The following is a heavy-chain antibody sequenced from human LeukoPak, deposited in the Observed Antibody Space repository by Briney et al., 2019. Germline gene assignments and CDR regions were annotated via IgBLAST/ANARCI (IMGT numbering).Heavy chain of an antibody. V-gene: IGHV1-18*01. J-gene: IGHJ6*03. D-gene: IGHD3-9*01. Sequence: GASVKVSCKASGYTFTSYGISWVRQAPGQGLEWMGWISTYNGNTNYAQKLQGRVTITTDTSTSTAYMELRSLRSDDTAVYYCARDYDIPDYYYYYYMDVWGKGTTVTVSS. CDR3: ARDYDIPDYYYYYYMDV. CDR1: GYTFTSYG. CDR2: ISTYNGNT.